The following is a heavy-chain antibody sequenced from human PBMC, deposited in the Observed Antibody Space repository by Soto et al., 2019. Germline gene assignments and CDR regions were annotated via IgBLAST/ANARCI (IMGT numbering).Heavy chain of an antibody. V-gene: IGHV4-30-2*01. J-gene: IGHJ4*02. CDR1: GGSISSGGYS. D-gene: IGHD2-2*01. CDR2: MYHSGST. Sequence: PSETLSLTCAVSGGSISSGGYSWSWIRQPPGKGLEWIGYMYHSGSTYYNPSLKSRVTISIDRSRNQFSLKLSSVTAADTAVYYCERVPDYWGQGILVTVS. CDR3: ERVPDY.